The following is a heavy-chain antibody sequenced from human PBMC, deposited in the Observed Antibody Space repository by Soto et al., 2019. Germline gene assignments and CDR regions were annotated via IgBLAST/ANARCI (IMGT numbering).Heavy chain of an antibody. V-gene: IGHV1-2*04. J-gene: IGHJ6*02. CDR1: GYTFTGYY. Sequence: ASVKVSCKASGYTFTGYYMHWVRQAPGQGLGWMGWINPNSGGTNYAQKFQGWVTMTRDTAISTAYMELSRLRSDDKAVYYCARERVVPAAITGDYYYYGMDVWGQGTTVTVSS. CDR3: ARERVVPAAITGDYYYYGMDV. CDR2: INPNSGGT. D-gene: IGHD2-2*02.